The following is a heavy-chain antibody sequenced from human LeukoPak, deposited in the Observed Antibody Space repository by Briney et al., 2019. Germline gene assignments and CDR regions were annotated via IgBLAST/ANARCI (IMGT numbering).Heavy chain of an antibody. CDR1: GGTFSSYA. D-gene: IGHD7-27*01. CDR3: VGGAPNWGFDY. CDR2: IIPIFGTA. J-gene: IGHJ4*02. V-gene: IGHV1-69*01. Sequence: SVKVSCKASGGTFSSYAISWVRQAPGQGLEWMGGIIPIFGTANYAQKFQGRVTITADESTSTAYMELTSLRSEDTAVYYCVGGAPNWGFDYWGQGTLVTVSS.